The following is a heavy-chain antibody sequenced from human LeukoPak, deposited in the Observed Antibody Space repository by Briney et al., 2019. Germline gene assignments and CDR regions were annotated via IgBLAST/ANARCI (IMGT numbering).Heavy chain of an antibody. CDR1: GFTFSYYT. CDR3: ARDQDPQESAAGYYPVNYYYSMDV. CDR2: ISSSSTYI. V-gene: IGHV3-21*01. Sequence: GGSLRLSCAASGFTFSYYTMNWVRQAPGKGLEWVSSISSSSTYIYYADSLKGRFTISRDNAKNSLYLQMNSLRAEDTAVYYCARDQDPQESAAGYYPVNYYYSMDVWGQGTTVTVSS. D-gene: IGHD3-9*01. J-gene: IGHJ6*02.